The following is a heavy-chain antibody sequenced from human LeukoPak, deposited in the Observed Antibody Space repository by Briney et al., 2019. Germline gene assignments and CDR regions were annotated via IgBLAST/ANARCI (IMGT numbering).Heavy chain of an antibody. CDR2: INTNTGNP. D-gene: IGHD6-13*01. V-gene: IGHV7-4-1*02. J-gene: IGHJ3*02. CDR1: GYTFTSYA. Sequence: GASVKVSCKASGYTFTSYAMNWVRQAPGQGLEWMGWINTNTGNPTYAQGFTGRFVFSLDTSVSTAYLQISSLKAEDTAVYYCARVNTLGYSSSWFEKDAFDIWGQGTMVTVSS. CDR3: ARVNTLGYSSSWFEKDAFDI.